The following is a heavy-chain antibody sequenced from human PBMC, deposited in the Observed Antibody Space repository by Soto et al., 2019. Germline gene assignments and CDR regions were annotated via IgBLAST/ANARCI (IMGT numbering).Heavy chain of an antibody. V-gene: IGHV4-34*01. CDR3: ARLTSIEVAGTPFDY. Sequence: QVQLQQWGAGLLKPSETLSLTCAVYGGSFSGYYWSWIRQPPGKGLEWIGEINHSGSTNYNPSLKTQVTIAVDTSKNQFSLKLSSVTAADTAVYYCARLTSIEVAGTPFDYWGQGTMVTVSS. D-gene: IGHD6-19*01. CDR2: INHSGST. J-gene: IGHJ4*02. CDR1: GGSFSGYY.